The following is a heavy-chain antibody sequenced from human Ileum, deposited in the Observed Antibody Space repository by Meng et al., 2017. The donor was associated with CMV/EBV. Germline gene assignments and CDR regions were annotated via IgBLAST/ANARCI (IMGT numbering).Heavy chain of an antibody. J-gene: IGHJ4*02. Sequence: RLACAASGFPFGAYYVTWVRQAPGKGLEWVSYITGSGDIIYYADSVKGRFTISRDNAKSSLYLEINSLRAEDTAVYYCARGNYGFDYWGQGTLVTVSS. D-gene: IGHD4-17*01. V-gene: IGHV3-11*01. CDR2: ITGSGDII. CDR3: ARGNYGFDY. CDR1: GFPFGAYY.